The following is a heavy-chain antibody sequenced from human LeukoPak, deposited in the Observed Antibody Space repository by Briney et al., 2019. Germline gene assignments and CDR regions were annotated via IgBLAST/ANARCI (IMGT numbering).Heavy chain of an antibody. Sequence: PSETLSLTCTVSGGSISSYYWSWIRQPPGKGLEWIGYIYYSGSTNYNPSLKSRVTISVDTSKNQISLKLSSVTAADTAVYYCARERAVVDDAFDIWGQGTMVTVSS. CDR2: IYYSGST. D-gene: IGHD6-19*01. CDR1: GGSISSYY. V-gene: IGHV4-59*12. CDR3: ARERAVVDDAFDI. J-gene: IGHJ3*02.